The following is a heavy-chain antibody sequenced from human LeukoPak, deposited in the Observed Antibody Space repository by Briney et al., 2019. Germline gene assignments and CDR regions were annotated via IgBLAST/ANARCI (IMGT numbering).Heavy chain of an antibody. CDR3: ARPILYYYDSSGYYDY. CDR2: ISAYNGNT. J-gene: IGHJ4*02. Sequence: ASVKVSCKASGYTFTSYGISWVRQAPGQGLEWMGWISAYNGNTNYAQKLQGRVTMTTDTSTSTAYMDLRSLRSDDTAVYYCARPILYYYDSSGYYDYWGQGTLVTVSS. CDR1: GYTFTSYG. D-gene: IGHD3-22*01. V-gene: IGHV1-18*01.